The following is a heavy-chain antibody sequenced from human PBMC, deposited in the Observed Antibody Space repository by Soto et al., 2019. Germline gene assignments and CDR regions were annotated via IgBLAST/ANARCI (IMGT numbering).Heavy chain of an antibody. Sequence: GGSLRLSCAASGFTFSGYSMNWVRQAPGKGLEWVSSISSSSSYIYYADSVKGRFTISRDNAKSSLYLQMNSLRAEDTAVYYCASGVPARPGGQGTLVTVSS. V-gene: IGHV3-21*01. D-gene: IGHD3-16*01. CDR2: ISSSSSYI. CDR1: GFTFSGYS. J-gene: IGHJ4*02. CDR3: ASGVPARP.